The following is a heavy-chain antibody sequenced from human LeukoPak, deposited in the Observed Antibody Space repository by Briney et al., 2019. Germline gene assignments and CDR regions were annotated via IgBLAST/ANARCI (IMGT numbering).Heavy chain of an antibody. V-gene: IGHV4-39*07. CDR1: GGSISSSSYY. Sequence: ASETLSLTCTVSGGSISSSSYYWGWIRQPPGKGLEWIGSIYYSGSTYYNPSLKSRVTISVDTSKNQFSLKLSSVTAADTAVYYCARDSSGGSSDAFDIWGQGTMVTVSS. D-gene: IGHD3-16*01. J-gene: IGHJ3*02. CDR3: ARDSSGGSSDAFDI. CDR2: IYYSGST.